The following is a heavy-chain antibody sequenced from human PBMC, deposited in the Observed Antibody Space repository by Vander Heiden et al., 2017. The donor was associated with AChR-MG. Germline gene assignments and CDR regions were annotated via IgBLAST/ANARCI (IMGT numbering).Heavy chain of an antibody. CDR2: IRYDASTK. Sequence: QVQLVESGGGVVQPGGSLRLSCAAPGFTFSTSGMHWVRQAPGKGLEWVAFIRYDASTKYYADSVKGRFTISRDNSRNTLYVQMNSLRAEDTAVYYCARSPTNWYFDLWGRGTLITVSS. J-gene: IGHJ2*01. CDR1: GFTFSTSG. CDR3: ARSPTNWYFDL. V-gene: IGHV3-30*02.